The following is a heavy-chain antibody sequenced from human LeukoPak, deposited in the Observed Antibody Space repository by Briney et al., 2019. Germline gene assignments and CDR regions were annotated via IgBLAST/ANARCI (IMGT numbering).Heavy chain of an antibody. CDR1: EFTFSSSW. D-gene: IGHD3-3*01. J-gene: IGHJ4*02. CDR3: ARDHDFWSVTDY. CDR2: IKPDGTQQ. Sequence: GGSLRLSCAASEFTFSSSWMTWVRQAPGRGLEWVANIKPDGTQQYYVDSVKGRFTISRDNAKNSLYLQMNSLRAEDTAVYYCARDHDFWSVTDYWGQGTLVTVSS. V-gene: IGHV3-7*01.